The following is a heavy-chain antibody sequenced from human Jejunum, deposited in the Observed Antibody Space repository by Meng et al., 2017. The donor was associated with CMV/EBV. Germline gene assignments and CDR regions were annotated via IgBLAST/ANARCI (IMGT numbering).Heavy chain of an antibody. V-gene: IGHV4-59*13. CDR3: ARGLRGYLLAFDP. Sequence: VSRDSINSYYWNWIRQPPGKGLEWIGYVSDIGRTNYNASLRSRVTMSLDTSNKHFFLKLSSVTAADTAVYYCARGLRGYLLAFDPWGQGSLVTVSS. J-gene: IGHJ5*02. CDR1: RDSINSYY. CDR2: VSDIGRT. D-gene: IGHD3-10*01.